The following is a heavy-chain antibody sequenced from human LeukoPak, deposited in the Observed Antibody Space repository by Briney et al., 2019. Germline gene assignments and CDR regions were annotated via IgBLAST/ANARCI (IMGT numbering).Heavy chain of an antibody. CDR2: FDPEDGET. D-gene: IGHD2-21*01. CDR3: AAYYCGGDCYFLDAFDI. Sequence: EXMGGFDPEDGETIYAQKFQGRVTMTEDTSTDTAYMELSSLRSEDTAVYYCAAYYCGGDCYFLDAFDIWGQGTMVTVSS. J-gene: IGHJ3*02. V-gene: IGHV1-24*01.